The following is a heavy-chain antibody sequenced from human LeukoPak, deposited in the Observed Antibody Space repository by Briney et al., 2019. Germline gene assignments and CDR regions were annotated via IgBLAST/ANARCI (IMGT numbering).Heavy chain of an antibody. D-gene: IGHD3-10*01. CDR3: ARGFRYYYGSGSYPPFFDY. CDR1: GYTFPSYD. Sequence: GASVKVSCKASGYTFPSYDISWVRQAPGQGPEWMGWISTYNGNTNYAQKFQGRATITTDTPTNTVYMDLRSLRSDDTAVYYCARGFRYYYGSGSYPPFFDYWGQGTLVTVSS. CDR2: ISTYNGNT. J-gene: IGHJ4*02. V-gene: IGHV1-18*01.